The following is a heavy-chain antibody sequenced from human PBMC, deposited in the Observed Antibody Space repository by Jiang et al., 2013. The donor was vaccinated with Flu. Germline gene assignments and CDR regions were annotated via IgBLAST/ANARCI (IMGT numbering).Heavy chain of an antibody. V-gene: IGHV4-39*01. D-gene: IGHD5-18*01. CDR2: IYYSGST. J-gene: IGHJ6*02. Sequence: GSGLVKPSETLSLTCTVSGGSISSSSYYWGWIRQPPGKGLEWIGSIYYSGSTYYNPSLKSRVTISVDTSKNQFSLKLSSVTAADTAVYYCARHQKSRYSYGDTLLGPEGMDVWGQGTTVTVSS. CDR3: ARHQKSRYSYGDTLLGPEGMDV. CDR1: GGSISSSSYY.